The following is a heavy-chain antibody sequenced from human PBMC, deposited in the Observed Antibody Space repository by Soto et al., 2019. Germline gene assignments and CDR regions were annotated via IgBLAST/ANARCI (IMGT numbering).Heavy chain of an antibody. Sequence: EVQLVESGGGLVQPGGSLRLSCAASGFTFSTYWMSWVRQAPGKGLEWVANIKPDGSEKYHVDSVKGRFTISRDNAKNSPYLQMNSLRAEDTAVYYCARDPNIVATMGSIYYYYGMDVWGQGTTVTVSS. CDR2: IKPDGSEK. CDR1: GFTFSTYW. D-gene: IGHD5-12*01. V-gene: IGHV3-7*01. CDR3: ARDPNIVATMGSIYYYYGMDV. J-gene: IGHJ6*02.